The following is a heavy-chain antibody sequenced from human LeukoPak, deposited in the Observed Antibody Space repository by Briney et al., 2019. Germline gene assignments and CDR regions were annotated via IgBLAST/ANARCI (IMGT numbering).Heavy chain of an antibody. CDR2: IKQDGSEK. CDR1: GFTFSSYA. V-gene: IGHV3-7*01. J-gene: IGHJ4*02. Sequence: GGSLRLSCAASGFTFSSYAMSWVRQPPGKGLEWVANIKQDGSEKSYVDSVKGRFTISRDNTKNSLYLQMNSLRAEDTAVYFCAREWAGPSFDYWGQGTLVTVSS. CDR3: AREWAGPSFDY. D-gene: IGHD6-19*01.